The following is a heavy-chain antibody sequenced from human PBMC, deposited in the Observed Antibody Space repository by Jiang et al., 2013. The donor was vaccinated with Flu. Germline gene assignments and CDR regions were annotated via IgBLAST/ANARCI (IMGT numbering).Heavy chain of an antibody. D-gene: IGHD3-22*01. V-gene: IGHV4-38-2*02. J-gene: IGHJ3*02. Sequence: KGLEWIGVSIMWEHLLQPSLNSRVTISVDTSKNQFSLKLSSVTAPDTAVYYCARDRKMYYFDSSGHDDAFDMWGQGTMVTVSS. CDR2: SIMWEH. CDR3: ARDRKMYYFDSSGHDDAFDM.